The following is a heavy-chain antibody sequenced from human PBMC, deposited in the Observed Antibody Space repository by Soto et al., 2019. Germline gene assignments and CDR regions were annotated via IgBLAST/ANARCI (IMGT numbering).Heavy chain of an antibody. CDR2: ITSRSTYT. V-gene: IGHV3-11*06. CDR1: GFTFSDFY. D-gene: IGHD3-22*01. J-gene: IGHJ4*02. CDR3: ASGYYYDSSGYFGFDY. Sequence: ESGGGLVKPGGSLRLSCAASGFTFSDFYMSWIRQAPGKGLEWVSYITSRSTYTKYADSVKGRFTISRDNAKNSLYLQMNSLRAEDTAVYYCASGYYYDSSGYFGFDYWGQGTLVTVSS.